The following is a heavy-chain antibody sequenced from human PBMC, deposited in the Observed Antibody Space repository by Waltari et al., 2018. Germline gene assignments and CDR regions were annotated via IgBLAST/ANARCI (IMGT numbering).Heavy chain of an antibody. CDR2: IYTSGST. CDR3: ARERGTYYYDSSGYYP. CDR1: GGSISSGSYS. J-gene: IGHJ5*02. V-gene: IGHV4-61*09. Sequence: QVQLQESGPGLVKPSQTLSLTCTVSGGSISSGSYSWSWIRQPAGKGLEWIGYIYTSGSTNYNPSLKSRVTISVDTSKNQFSLKLSSVTAADTAVYYCARERGTYYYDSSGYYPWGQGTLVTVSS. D-gene: IGHD3-22*01.